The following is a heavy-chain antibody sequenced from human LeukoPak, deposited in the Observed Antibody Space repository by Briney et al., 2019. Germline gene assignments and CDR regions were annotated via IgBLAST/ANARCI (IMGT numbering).Heavy chain of an antibody. D-gene: IGHD6-13*01. CDR2: ISAYNGNT. Sequence: GASVKVSCKASGYTFTSYGISWVRQAPGQGLEWMGWISAYNGNTNYAQKLQGRVTMTTDTSTSTAYMELRSLRSDDTAVYYCARVVSGSWYLYYYYYYMDVWGKGTTVTVSS. V-gene: IGHV1-18*01. CDR3: ARVVSGSWYLYYYYYYMDV. CDR1: GYTFTSYG. J-gene: IGHJ6*03.